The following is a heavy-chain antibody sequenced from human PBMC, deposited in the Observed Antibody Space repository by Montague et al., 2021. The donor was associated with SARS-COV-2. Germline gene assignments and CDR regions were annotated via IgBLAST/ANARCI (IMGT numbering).Heavy chain of an antibody. Sequence: SETLSLTCSASGYSISSGYYWGWIRQPPGKGLEWVGCISYIGKTYYSPSLKSRLTISLDSSKNQFSLQARSVTAADTAVYYCVRVLDNRERDYWGQGTLVTVSS. J-gene: IGHJ4*02. D-gene: IGHD3/OR15-3a*01. CDR3: VRVLDNRERDY. CDR1: GYSISSGYY. CDR2: ISYIGKT. V-gene: IGHV4-38-2*02.